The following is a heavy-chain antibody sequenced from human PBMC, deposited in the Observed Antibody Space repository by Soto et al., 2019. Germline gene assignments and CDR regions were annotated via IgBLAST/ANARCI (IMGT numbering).Heavy chain of an antibody. V-gene: IGHV4-31*03. CDR1: GGSISSGGYY. CDR2: IYYSGST. CDR3: ARGWRFDP. J-gene: IGHJ5*02. Sequence: SETLSLTCTVSGGSISSGGYYWSWIRQHPGKGLEWIGYIYYSGSTYYNPSLKSRVTISGDTSKNQFSLKMFSVTAADTAIYCCARGWRFDPWGQGTQVTV. D-gene: IGHD1-1*01.